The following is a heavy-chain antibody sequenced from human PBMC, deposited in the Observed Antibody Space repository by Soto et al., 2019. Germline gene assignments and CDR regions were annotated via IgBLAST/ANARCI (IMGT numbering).Heavy chain of an antibody. D-gene: IGHD1-1*01. Sequence: GGSLRLSCAASGFTFSNYGIHWVRQAPGKGLEWVAVIWYDGSNKWYADSVKGRFIISRDNTNDTLYLQMNSLRAEDTAVYYCARNMYTSFTGSVMDVWGQGTTVTVSS. V-gene: IGHV3-33*01. CDR3: ARNMYTSFTGSVMDV. CDR1: GFTFSNYG. CDR2: IWYDGSNK. J-gene: IGHJ6*02.